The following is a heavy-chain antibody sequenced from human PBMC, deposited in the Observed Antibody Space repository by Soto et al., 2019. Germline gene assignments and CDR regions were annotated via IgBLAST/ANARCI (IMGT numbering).Heavy chain of an antibody. J-gene: IGHJ6*02. D-gene: IGHD2-15*01. CDR2: IYWDDDK. Sequence: QITLKESGPTLVKPTQTLTLTCTFSGFSLSTSGVGVAWIRQPPGKALEWLALIYWDDDKRYRPSLESRLTITKDTSKSQVVLTMTYMDSVDTATYYFAYLPCSGGSCYWFSFSGMDVWGQGTTVTVSS. CDR1: GFSLSTSGVG. V-gene: IGHV2-5*02. CDR3: AYLPCSGGSCYWFSFSGMDV.